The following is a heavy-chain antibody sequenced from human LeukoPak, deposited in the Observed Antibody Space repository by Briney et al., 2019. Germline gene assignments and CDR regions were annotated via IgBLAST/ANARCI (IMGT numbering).Heavy chain of an antibody. CDR1: GFTFSDYY. J-gene: IGHJ3*02. CDR2: ISSSGSST. V-gene: IGHV3-11*05. Sequence: GGSLRLSCAASGFTFSDYYMTWMRQAPGRGLEWVSYISSSGSSTNYADSVKGRFTISRDNAKKSLYLQMNSLRDEDTAVYYCARVPGKYAFDIWGQGTMVSVSS. CDR3: ARVPGKYAFDI.